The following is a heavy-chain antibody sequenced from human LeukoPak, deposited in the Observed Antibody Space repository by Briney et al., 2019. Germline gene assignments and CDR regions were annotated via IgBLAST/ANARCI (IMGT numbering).Heavy chain of an antibody. CDR3: ARSAFYGGTGYYYDY. CDR2: INSDGSWT. CDR1: GNYW. V-gene: IGHV3-74*01. J-gene: IGHJ4*02. Sequence: GGSLRLSCAASGNYWMHWVRQVPGKGLVWVSHINSDGSWTSYADSVKGRFTISKDNAKNTVYLQMNSLRAEDTAVYYCARSAFYGGTGYYYDYWGQGALVTVSS. D-gene: IGHD3-22*01.